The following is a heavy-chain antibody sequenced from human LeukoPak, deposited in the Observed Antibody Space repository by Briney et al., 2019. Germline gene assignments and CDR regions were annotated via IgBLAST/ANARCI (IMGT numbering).Heavy chain of an antibody. Sequence: GASVKVSCKASGGTFSSYAISWVRQAPGQGLEWMGGIIPIFGTANYAQKFQGRVTITTDESTSTAYMELSSLRSEDTAVYYCAKALDSSGWFNAFDIWSQGTMVTVSS. CDR3: AKALDSSGWFNAFDI. D-gene: IGHD6-19*01. J-gene: IGHJ3*02. CDR1: GGTFSSYA. CDR2: IIPIFGTA. V-gene: IGHV1-69*05.